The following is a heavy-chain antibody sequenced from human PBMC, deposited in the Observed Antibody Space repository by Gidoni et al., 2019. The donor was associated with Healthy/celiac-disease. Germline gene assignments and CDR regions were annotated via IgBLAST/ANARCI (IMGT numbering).Heavy chain of an antibody. CDR3: ARALGYCSSTSCNPLVFGYYYYMDV. CDR2: ISPIFGTA. CDR1: GGNFSSYA. V-gene: IGHV1-69*06. D-gene: IGHD2-2*01. J-gene: IGHJ6*03. Sequence: QGQLVQTGAEVKKPGSSVKVYCKASGGNFSSYAISWVRQDPGQGLAWMGGISPIFGTANYAQKFQGSIPITADKSTSTAYMQLSILISEDTAVYYCARALGYCSSTSCNPLVFGYYYYMDVWGKGTTVTVSS.